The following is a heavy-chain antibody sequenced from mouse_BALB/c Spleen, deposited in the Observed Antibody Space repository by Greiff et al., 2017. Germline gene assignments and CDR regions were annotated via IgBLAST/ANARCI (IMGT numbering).Heavy chain of an antibody. D-gene: IGHD1-1*01. CDR2: IDPENGDT. CDR1: GYTFTSYY. V-gene: IGHV14-4*02. J-gene: IGHJ4*01. Sequence: VQLQQSGAELAKPGASVKMSCKASGYTFTSYYMHWVKQRPEQGLEWIGWIDPENGDTEYAPKFQGKATMTADTSSNTAYLQLSSLTSEDTAVYYCNAFITTVVATDYWGQGTSVTVSS. CDR3: NAFITTVVATDY.